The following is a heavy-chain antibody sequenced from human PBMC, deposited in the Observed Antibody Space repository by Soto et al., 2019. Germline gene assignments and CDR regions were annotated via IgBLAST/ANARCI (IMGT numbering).Heavy chain of an antibody. CDR2: IYSGGST. D-gene: IGHD7-27*01. J-gene: IGHJ6*02. CDR1: GFSVSSNY. Sequence: PGGSLRLSCAASGFSVSSNYMSWVRQAPGKGLEWVSVIYSGGSTYYADSVKGRFTISRDNSKNTLYLQMNSLRAEDTAVYYCARPTGDEYYYYGMDVWGQGTTVTVSS. V-gene: IGHV3-53*01. CDR3: ARPTGDEYYYYGMDV.